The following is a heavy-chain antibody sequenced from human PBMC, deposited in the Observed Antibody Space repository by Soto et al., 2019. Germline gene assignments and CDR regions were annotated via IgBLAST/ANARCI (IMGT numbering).Heavy chain of an antibody. CDR3: ARDTSRSYYGMDV. CDR1: GGSISSGGYY. J-gene: IGHJ6*02. CDR2: IYYSGST. Sequence: QVQLQESGPGLVKPSQTLSLTCTVSGGSISSGGYYWSWIRQHPGKGLEWIGYIYYSGSTYYNPSLKSRVTTAVDTSKNQFSLKLSSVTAADTAVYYCARDTSRSYYGMDVWGQGTTVTVSS. V-gene: IGHV4-31*03.